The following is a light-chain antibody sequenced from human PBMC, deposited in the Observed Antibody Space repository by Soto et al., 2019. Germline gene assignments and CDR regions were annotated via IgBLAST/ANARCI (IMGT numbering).Light chain of an antibody. CDR3: SSYTSSSTWV. J-gene: IGLJ3*02. CDR1: RSDLGGYNY. V-gene: IGLV2-14*01. CDR2: EVS. Sequence: QSALTQPASVSGSPGQSITISCTGTRSDLGGYNYVSWYQQHPGKAPKLMIYEVSNRPSGVSKRFSGSKSGNTASLTISGLQAEDEADYYCSSYTSSSTWVFGGGTKLTVL.